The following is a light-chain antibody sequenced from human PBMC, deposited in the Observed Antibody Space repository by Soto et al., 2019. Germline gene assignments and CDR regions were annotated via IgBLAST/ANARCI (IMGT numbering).Light chain of an antibody. CDR3: QQYNSYST. Sequence: DIQMSQCPSTLSASVGDRVTITCRASQSISSWLAWYQQEPGKAPKLLIYDASSLESGVPSRFSGSGSGTEFTLTISSLQPDDFATYYCQQYNSYSTFGQGTKWIS. CDR2: DAS. CDR1: QSISSW. J-gene: IGKJ1*01. V-gene: IGKV1-5*01.